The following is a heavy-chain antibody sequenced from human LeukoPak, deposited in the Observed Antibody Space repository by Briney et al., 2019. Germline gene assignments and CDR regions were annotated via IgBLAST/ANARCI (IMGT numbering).Heavy chain of an antibody. J-gene: IGHJ3*02. CDR2: IHYSGGT. CDR1: GASISSSNYY. D-gene: IGHD2-15*01. CDR3: ARENYCNGGSCYAEAFEI. V-gene: IGHV4-39*07. Sequence: SETLSFTCTVSGASISSSNYYWGWIRQPPGKGPEWIADIHYSGGTYYNPSLKNRVTISVDTSENQFSLKLSSVTAADTAVYFCARENYCNGGSCYAEAFEIWGQGTLVTVSS.